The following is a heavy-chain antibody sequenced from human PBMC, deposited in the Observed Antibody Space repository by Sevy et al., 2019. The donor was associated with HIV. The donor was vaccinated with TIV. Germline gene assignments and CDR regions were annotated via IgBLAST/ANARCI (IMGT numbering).Heavy chain of an antibody. J-gene: IGHJ5*02. D-gene: IGHD2-15*01. CDR3: VKDGAPHRKFRYCFGENCFYNWFDT. Sequence: GGSLRLSCTASEFTFSDYVMHWVRQTPGKGLEWVAIISHDGMNEDYADSVKGRFAISRDNSKNPLYLQMNRLRPNDTAVYFCVKDGAPHRKFRYCFGENCFYNWFDTWGQGVLVTVSS. CDR1: EFTFSDYV. V-gene: IGHV3-30*09. CDR2: ISHDGMNE.